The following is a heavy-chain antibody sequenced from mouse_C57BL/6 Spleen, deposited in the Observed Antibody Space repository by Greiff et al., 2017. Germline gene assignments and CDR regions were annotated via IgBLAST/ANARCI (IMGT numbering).Heavy chain of an antibody. CDR3: TRRYDYFDY. CDR1: GYTFTDYE. CDR2: IDPETGGT. V-gene: IGHV1-15*01. D-gene: IGHD2-3*01. J-gene: IGHJ2*01. Sequence: QVQLQQSGAELVRPGASVTLSCKASGYTFTDYEMHWVKQTPVHGLEWIGAIDPETGGTAYDQKFKGKAILTADKSSSTAYMGLRSLTSEDSAVYYCTRRYDYFDYWGQGTTLTVSS.